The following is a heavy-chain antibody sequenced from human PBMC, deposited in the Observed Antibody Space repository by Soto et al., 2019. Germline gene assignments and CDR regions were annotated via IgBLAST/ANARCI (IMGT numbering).Heavy chain of an antibody. CDR1: GGSISSSSYY. D-gene: IGHD3-10*02. J-gene: IGHJ4*02. CDR2: IYYSGST. V-gene: IGHV4-39*01. Sequence: SETLSLTCTVSGGSISSSSYYWGWILQPPGKGLEWIGSIYYSGSTYYNPSLKSRVTISVDTSKNQFSLKLSSVTAADTAVYYCARQESMYYFDYWGQGTLVTVSS. CDR3: ARQESMYYFDY.